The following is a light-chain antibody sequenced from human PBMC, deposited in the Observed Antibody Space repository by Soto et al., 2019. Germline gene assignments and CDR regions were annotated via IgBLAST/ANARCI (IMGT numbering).Light chain of an antibody. Sequence: EIVLTQSPATLSLSPGERATLSFRASQSVSSSLAWYQQNPGQAPRLLIYDASNRATGIPARFSGSGSGTDFTLTISSLEPEDFAVYYCQQRSNWPRTFGQGTKLEIK. CDR3: QQRSNWPRT. CDR1: QSVSSS. J-gene: IGKJ2*01. V-gene: IGKV3-11*01. CDR2: DAS.